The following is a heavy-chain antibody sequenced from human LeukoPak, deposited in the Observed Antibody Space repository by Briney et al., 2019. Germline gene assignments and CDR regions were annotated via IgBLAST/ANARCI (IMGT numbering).Heavy chain of an antibody. D-gene: IGHD3-10*01. CDR1: GYTFTSYG. V-gene: IGHV1-18*04. J-gene: IGHJ4*02. CDR2: ISAYNGNT. CDR3: ARTWFGELLGYVFDY. Sequence: ASVKVSCKASGYTFTSYGISWVRQAPGQGLEWMGWISAYNGNTNYAQKLQGRVTMTKDTSTSTAYMELRSLRSDDTAVYYCARTWFGELLGYVFDYWGQGTLVTVSS.